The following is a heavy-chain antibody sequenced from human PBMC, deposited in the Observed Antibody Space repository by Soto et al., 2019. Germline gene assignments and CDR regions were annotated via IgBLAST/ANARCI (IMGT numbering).Heavy chain of an antibody. CDR3: APLSVSLSGPYGIHV. D-gene: IGHD2-15*01. V-gene: IGHV4-39*01. CDR1: GYSVTSSDYY. Sequence: XGTLSLTCSVSGYSVTSSDYYWAWIRQPPGKGLEWIGSMFYSGLTYYNPSLKSRVTLSVDTSKNQFSVRLNSVTAADTAVYYCAPLSVSLSGPYGIHVWGQGTTVTVSS. J-gene: IGHJ6*02. CDR2: MFYSGLT.